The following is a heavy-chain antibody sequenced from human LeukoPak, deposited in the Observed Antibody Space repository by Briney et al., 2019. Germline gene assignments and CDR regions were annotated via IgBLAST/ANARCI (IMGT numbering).Heavy chain of an antibody. D-gene: IGHD6-13*01. CDR2: ISYDGSNK. V-gene: IGHV3-30-3*01. CDR3: ARVRDSSSRGQYFQH. CDR1: GFTFSSYA. Sequence: GRSLRLSCAASGFTFSSYAMHWVRQAPGKGLEWVAVISYDGSNKYYADSVKGRFTISRDNSKNTLYLQMNSLRAEDTAVYYCARVRDSSSRGQYFQHWGQGTLVTVSS. J-gene: IGHJ1*01.